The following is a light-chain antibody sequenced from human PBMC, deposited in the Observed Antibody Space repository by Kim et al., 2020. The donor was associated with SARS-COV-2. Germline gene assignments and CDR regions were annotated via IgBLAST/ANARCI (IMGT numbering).Light chain of an antibody. Sequence: QGVTISCTGSSSNIGEGYEVHWYQHLPETVPKLLIYANYKRPSGVPDRFSGSKSGTSASLTITGLQPQDEGDYYCQSYDSTLSGSEFGGGTQLTVL. CDR2: ANY. J-gene: IGLJ3*02. CDR1: SSNIGEGYE. V-gene: IGLV1-40*01. CDR3: QSYDSTLSGSE.